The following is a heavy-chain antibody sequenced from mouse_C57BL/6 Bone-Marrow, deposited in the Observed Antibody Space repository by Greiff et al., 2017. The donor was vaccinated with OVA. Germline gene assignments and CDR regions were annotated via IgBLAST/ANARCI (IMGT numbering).Heavy chain of an antibody. CDR1: GFTFSDYG. Sequence: DVHLVESGGGLVKPGGSLKLSCAASGFTFSDYGMHWVRQAPEKGLEWVAYISSGSSTIYYADTVKGRFTISRDNAKNTLFLQMTSLRSEDTAMYYCARTRPYWYFDVWGTGTTVTVSS. CDR2: ISSGSSTI. CDR3: ARTRPYWYFDV. V-gene: IGHV5-17*01. J-gene: IGHJ1*03.